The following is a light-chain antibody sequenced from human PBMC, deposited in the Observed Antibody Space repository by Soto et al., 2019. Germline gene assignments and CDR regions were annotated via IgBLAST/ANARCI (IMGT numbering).Light chain of an antibody. Sequence: IVLTQSPGTLSLSPGERATLSCKASQTVQFNYVAWYQQKPGQAPSLLIYGAFTRATGIPARFSGTGSGTEFTITISSLQSEDFELYYCQQYNDWPLTFGQGTKVDIK. CDR2: GAF. CDR3: QQYNDWPLT. CDR1: QTVQFN. V-gene: IGKV3-15*01. J-gene: IGKJ1*01.